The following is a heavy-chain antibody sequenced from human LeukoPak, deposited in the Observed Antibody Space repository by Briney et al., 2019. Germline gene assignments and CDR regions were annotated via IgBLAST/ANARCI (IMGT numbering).Heavy chain of an antibody. D-gene: IGHD6-19*01. CDR1: GFTFTSSA. V-gene: IGHV1-58*01. J-gene: IGHJ6*02. CDR3: ATGAGYSSGWTYYYYGMDV. Sequence: GASVKVSCKASGFTFTSSAVQWVRQARGQRLEWIGWIVVGSGNTNYAQKSQERVTITRDMSTSTAYMELSSLRSEDTAVYYCATGAGYSSGWTYYYYGMDVWGQGTTVTVSS. CDR2: IVVGSGNT.